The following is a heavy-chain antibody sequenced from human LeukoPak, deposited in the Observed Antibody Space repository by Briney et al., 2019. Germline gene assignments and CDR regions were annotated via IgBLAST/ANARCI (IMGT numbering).Heavy chain of an antibody. CDR1: GGTFSGYY. Sequence: PSETLSLTCAVYGGTFSGYYWSWIRQSPGKGLEWIGQIYRSGSTNYNPPLKSRVTISLDTPKNQFSLKLTSVTAADTAVYYCARDDIGVALGGVWGKGTTVTVSS. CDR3: ARDDIGVALGGV. D-gene: IGHD2-15*01. V-gene: IGHV4-34*01. J-gene: IGHJ6*04. CDR2: IYRSGST.